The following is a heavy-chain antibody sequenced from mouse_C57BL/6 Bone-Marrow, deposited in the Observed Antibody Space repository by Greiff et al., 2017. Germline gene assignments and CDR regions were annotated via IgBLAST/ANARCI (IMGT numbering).Heavy chain of an antibody. D-gene: IGHD2-5*01. CDR2: IHPNSGST. CDR1: GYTFTSYW. J-gene: IGHJ3*01. Sequence: VQLQQPGAELVKPGASVKLSCKASGYTFTSYWMHWVKQRPGQGLEWIGMIHPNSGSTNYNEKFKSKATLTVDKSSSTAYMQLSSLTSEDSAVYYCSSNAPCYYSNYGAWFAYWGQGTLVTVSS. V-gene: IGHV1-64*01. CDR3: SSNAPCYYSNYGAWFAY.